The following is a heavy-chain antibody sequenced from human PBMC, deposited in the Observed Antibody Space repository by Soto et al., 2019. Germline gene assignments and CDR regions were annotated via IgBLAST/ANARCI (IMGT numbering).Heavy chain of an antibody. Sequence: ASVKVPCKASGYTFTGYYMHWVRQAPGQGLEWMGWINPNSGGTNYAQKFQGWVTMTRDTSISTAYMELSRLRSDDTAVSYCTRGYSSSWYSYYYYGMDVWGQGPTRNVS. V-gene: IGHV1-2*04. CDR3: TRGYSSSWYSYYYYGMDV. CDR1: GYTFTGYY. CDR2: INPNSGGT. D-gene: IGHD6-13*01. J-gene: IGHJ6*01.